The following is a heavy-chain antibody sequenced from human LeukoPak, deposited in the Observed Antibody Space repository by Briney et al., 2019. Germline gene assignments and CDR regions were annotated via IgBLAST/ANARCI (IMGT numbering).Heavy chain of an antibody. V-gene: IGHV3-23*01. J-gene: IGHJ4*02. CDR3: ASRQGLGWHYVN. D-gene: IGHD3-10*02. CDR1: GFSFTTSS. Sequence: GGALTLSCVDSGFSFTTSSMRWVPQIQGEGLEWVSGISDSGGNTYYADSVKGRFTIFRDTSKNILYLQMNSVRAEDTAIYYCASRQGLGWHYVNWGQGALVTVSS. CDR2: ISDSGGNT.